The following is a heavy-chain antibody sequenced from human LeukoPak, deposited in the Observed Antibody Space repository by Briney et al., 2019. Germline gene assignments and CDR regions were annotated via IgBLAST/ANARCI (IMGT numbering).Heavy chain of an antibody. CDR2: INHSGST. V-gene: IGHV4-34*01. CDR3: ARRTGGRFDY. D-gene: IGHD3-16*01. CDR1: GFTFSSYW. Sequence: PGGSLRLSCAASGFTFSSYWMSWIRQPPGKGLEWIGEINHSGSTNYNPSLKSRVTISVDTSKNQCSLKLSSVTAADTAVYYCARRTGGRFDYWGQGTLVTVSA. J-gene: IGHJ4*02.